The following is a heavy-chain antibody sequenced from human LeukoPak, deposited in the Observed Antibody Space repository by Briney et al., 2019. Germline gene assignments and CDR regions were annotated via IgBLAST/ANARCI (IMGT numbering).Heavy chain of an antibody. Sequence: GESLKISCKGSGYSFTSYWIGWVRQMPGKGLEWMGIIYPGDSDTRYSPSFQGQVTISADKSISTAYLQWSSLKASDTAMYYCARQQRFCSGSNCFSLNAFDLWGQGTMVTVSS. CDR3: ARQQRFCSGSNCFSLNAFDL. V-gene: IGHV5-51*01. D-gene: IGHD2-15*01. J-gene: IGHJ3*01. CDR1: GYSFTSYW. CDR2: IYPGDSDT.